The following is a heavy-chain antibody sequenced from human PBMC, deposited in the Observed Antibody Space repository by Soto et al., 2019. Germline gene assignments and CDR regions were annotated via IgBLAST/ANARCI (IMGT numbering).Heavy chain of an antibody. J-gene: IGHJ3*02. CDR2: TRNKANSYTT. CDR1: GFTFSDHY. Sequence: GGSLRLSCAASGFTFSDHYMDWVRQAPGKGLEWVGRTRNKANSYTTEYAASVKGRFTISRDDSKNSLYLQMNSLKTEDTAVYYCARDNGGQTGAFDIWGQGTMVTVSS. V-gene: IGHV3-72*01. D-gene: IGHD2-8*01. CDR3: ARDNGGQTGAFDI.